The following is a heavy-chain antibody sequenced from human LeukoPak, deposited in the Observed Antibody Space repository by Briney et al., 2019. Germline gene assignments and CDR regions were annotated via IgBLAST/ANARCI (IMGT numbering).Heavy chain of an antibody. D-gene: IGHD3-9*01. Sequence: PGGSLRLSCAASGFTFSSYSMNWVRQAPGKGLEWIGEINHSGSTNYNPSLKSRVPISVDTSKNQFSLKLSSVTAADTAVYYCTRGDWAPRFFYWGQGTLVTVSS. J-gene: IGHJ4*02. CDR3: TRGDWAPRFFY. CDR2: INHSGST. V-gene: IGHV4-34*01. CDR1: GFTFSSYS.